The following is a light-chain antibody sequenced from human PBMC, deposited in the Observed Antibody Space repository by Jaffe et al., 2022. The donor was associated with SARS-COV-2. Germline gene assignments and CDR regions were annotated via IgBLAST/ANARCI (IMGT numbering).Light chain of an antibody. V-gene: IGLV2-23*01. CDR1: SSDVGRYNL. Sequence: QSALTQPASESGSPGQSVTLSCIGSSSDVGRYNLVSWYQQHPGKAPKLMIYETSKRPSGVSNRFAGSKSGNTASLTISGLQAEDEADYYCCSYAGGSVYVFGSGTKVTVL. CDR3: CSYAGGSVYV. CDR2: ETS. J-gene: IGLJ1*01.